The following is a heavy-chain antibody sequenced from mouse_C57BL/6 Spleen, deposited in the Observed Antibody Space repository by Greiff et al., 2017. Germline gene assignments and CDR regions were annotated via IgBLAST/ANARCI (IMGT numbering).Heavy chain of an antibody. CDR3: ARLTTVVADAMDY. J-gene: IGHJ4*01. CDR2: ISSGSSTI. Sequence: VQLKASGGGLVKPGGSLKLSCAASGFTFSDYGMHWVCQAPEKGLEWVAYISSGSSTIYYADTVKGRFTISRDNAKNTLFLQMTSLRSEDTAMYYCARLTTVVADAMDYWGQGTSVTVSS. D-gene: IGHD1-1*01. V-gene: IGHV5-17*01. CDR1: GFTFSDYG.